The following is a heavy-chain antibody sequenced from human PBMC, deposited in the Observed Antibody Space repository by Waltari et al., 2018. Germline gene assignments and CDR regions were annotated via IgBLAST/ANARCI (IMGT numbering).Heavy chain of an antibody. CDR2: IVVGSGNT. CDR3: AADPRYSGSSCAFDI. V-gene: IGHV1-58*02. CDR1: GFTFTSSA. Sequence: QMQLVQSGPEVKKPGTSVKFSCKASGFTFTSSAMQWVRQARGQRLEWIGWIVVGSGNTNYAQKFQERVTITRDMSTSTAYMELSSLRSEDSAVYYCAADPRYSGSSCAFDIWGQGTMVTVSS. J-gene: IGHJ3*02. D-gene: IGHD1-26*01.